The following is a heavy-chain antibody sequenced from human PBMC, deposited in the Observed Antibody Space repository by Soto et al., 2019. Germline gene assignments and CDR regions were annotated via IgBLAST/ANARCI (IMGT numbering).Heavy chain of an antibody. CDR3: ARQGRGAMDV. V-gene: IGHV4-59*08. CDR1: GGSISTYY. J-gene: IGHJ6*02. CDR2: IYFSGST. D-gene: IGHD2-15*01. Sequence: QVQLQESGPGLVKPSETLSLTCTVSGGSISTYYWSWIRQPPGKGLEWIGYIYFSGSTNCNPSLKGRVTLSVDTSKNQFSLKLSSVTAADTAVYYCARQGRGAMDVWGQGTTVTVSS.